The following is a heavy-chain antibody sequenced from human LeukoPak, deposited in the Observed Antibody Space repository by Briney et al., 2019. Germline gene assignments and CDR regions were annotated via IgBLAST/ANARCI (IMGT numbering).Heavy chain of an antibody. V-gene: IGHV4-4*02. CDR2: IYHSGST. CDR3: ARVPNGHSSGWYVLWYFDL. J-gene: IGHJ2*01. Sequence: SETLSLTCAVSGGSMSSSNWWSWVRQPPGKGLEWIGEIYHSGSTNYNPSLKSRVTISVDKSKNQFSLKLSSVTAADTAVYYCARVPNGHSSGWYVLWYFDLWGRGTLVTVSS. D-gene: IGHD6-19*01. CDR1: GGSMSSSNW.